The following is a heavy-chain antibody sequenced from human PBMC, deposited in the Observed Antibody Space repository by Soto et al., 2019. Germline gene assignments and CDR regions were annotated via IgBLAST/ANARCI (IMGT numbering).Heavy chain of an antibody. Sequence: VASVKVSCKASGYTFTSYYMHWVRQAPGQGLEWMGIINPSGGSTSYAQKFQGRVTMTRDTSTSTVYMELSSLRSEDTAVYYCARDRGRDGYYHAFDIWGQGTMVTV. CDR2: INPSGGST. J-gene: IGHJ3*02. CDR3: ARDRGRDGYYHAFDI. V-gene: IGHV1-46*01. CDR1: GYTFTSYY. D-gene: IGHD1-26*01.